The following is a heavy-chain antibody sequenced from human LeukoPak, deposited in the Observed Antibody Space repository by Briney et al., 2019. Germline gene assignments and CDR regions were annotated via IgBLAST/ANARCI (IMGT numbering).Heavy chain of an antibody. V-gene: IGHV4-61*02. J-gene: IGHJ6*03. CDR2: IYTSGST. CDR3: ARESRPYCSSTSCYVRYYYYYMDV. D-gene: IGHD2-2*01. Sequence: SETLSLTCTVSGGSISSGSYYWSWIRQPAGKGLEWIGRIYTSGSTNYNPSLKSRVTISVDTSKNQFSLKLSSVTAADTAVYYCARESRPYCSSTSCYVRYYYYYMDVWGKGTTVTISS. CDR1: GGSISSGSYY.